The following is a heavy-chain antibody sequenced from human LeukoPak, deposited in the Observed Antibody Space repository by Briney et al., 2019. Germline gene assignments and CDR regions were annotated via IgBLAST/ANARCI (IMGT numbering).Heavy chain of an antibody. D-gene: IGHD2-15*01. CDR1: GGSISSSSYY. CDR3: ARPGYCSGGSCYSYYYYGMDV. CDR2: IYYSGST. V-gene: IGHV4-39*01. J-gene: IGHJ6*02. Sequence: SETLSLTCTVSGGSISSSSYYWGWIRQPPGKGLEWIVSIYYSGSTYYNPSLKSRVTISVDTSKNQFSLKLSSVTAADTAVYYCARPGYCSGGSCYSYYYYGMDVWGQGTTVTVSS.